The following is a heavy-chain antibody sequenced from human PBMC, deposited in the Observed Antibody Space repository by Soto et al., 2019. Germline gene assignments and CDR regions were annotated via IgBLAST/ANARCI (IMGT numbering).Heavy chain of an antibody. V-gene: IGHV3-23*01. Sequence: GGSLRLSCAASGFTFSRYAMSWVRRAPGKGLEWVSGINVSGASTYYADSVKGRFTISRDNSRNTLYLQMNNLRSDDTAVYYCVKDFYNILTGLHTHIDYWGQGTQVTVSS. CDR2: INVSGAST. J-gene: IGHJ4*02. CDR3: VKDFYNILTGLHTHIDY. CDR1: GFTFSRYA. D-gene: IGHD3-9*01.